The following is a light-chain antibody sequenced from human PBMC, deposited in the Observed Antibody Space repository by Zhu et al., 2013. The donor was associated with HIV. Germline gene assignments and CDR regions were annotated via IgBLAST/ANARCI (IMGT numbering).Light chain of an antibody. Sequence: EIVLTQSPGTLSLSPGERATLLCKASQSVSNDYLAWYQQRPGQAPRLLIYGASGRATGIPDRFSGSGSGTDFTLTISRLEPEDFAVYYCQQYGSSPGITFGQGTRLEIK. J-gene: IGKJ5*01. V-gene: IGKV3-20*01. CDR1: QSVSNDY. CDR2: GAS. CDR3: QQYGSSPGIT.